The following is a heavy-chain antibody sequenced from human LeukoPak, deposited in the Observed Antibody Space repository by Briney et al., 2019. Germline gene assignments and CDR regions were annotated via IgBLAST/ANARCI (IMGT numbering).Heavy chain of an antibody. D-gene: IGHD1-26*01. CDR2: ISSSGSTI. J-gene: IGHJ4*02. CDR3: AREGMGGSYYCFNY. CDR1: GFTSSSYE. Sequence: PGGSLRLSCAASGFTSSSYEMNWVRQAPGKGLEWVSYISSSGSTIYYADSVKGRFTISRDNAKNSLYLQMNSLRAEDTAVYYCAREGMGGSYYCFNYWGQGTLVTVSS. V-gene: IGHV3-48*03.